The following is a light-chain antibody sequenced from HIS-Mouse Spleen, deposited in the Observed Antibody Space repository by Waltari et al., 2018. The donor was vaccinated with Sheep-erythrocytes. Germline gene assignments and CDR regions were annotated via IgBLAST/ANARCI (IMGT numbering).Light chain of an antibody. CDR2: EGS. CDR3: CSYAGSSTPWV. V-gene: IGLV2-23*01. J-gene: IGLJ3*02. CDR1: SRHVVSYTL. Sequence: QSALTQPASVSGSPGPSITISCTGPSRHVVSYTLVPWYQQHPGKAPKLRIYEGSKRPSGVSNRFSGSKSGNTASLTISGLQAEDEADYYCCSYAGSSTPWVFGGGTKLTVL.